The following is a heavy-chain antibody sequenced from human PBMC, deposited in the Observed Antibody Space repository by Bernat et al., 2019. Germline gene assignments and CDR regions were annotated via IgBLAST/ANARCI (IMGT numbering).Heavy chain of an antibody. J-gene: IGHJ4*02. D-gene: IGHD6-13*01. CDR1: GGSFSGYY. Sequence: QVQLQQWGAGLLKPSETLSLTCAVYGGSFSGYYWSWIRQPPGKGLEWIGEINHSGSTNYNPSLKSRVTISVDTSKNQFSLKLSSVTAADTAVYYCAPGIAAAEGYWCQGTLVTVSS. CDR3: APGIAAAEGY. CDR2: INHSGST. V-gene: IGHV4-34*01.